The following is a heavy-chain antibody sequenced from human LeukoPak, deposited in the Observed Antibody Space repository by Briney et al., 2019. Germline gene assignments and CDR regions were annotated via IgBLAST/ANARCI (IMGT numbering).Heavy chain of an antibody. CDR2: MNPNSGNT. D-gene: IGHD3-16*02. J-gene: IGHJ3*02. Sequence: ASVKVSCKASGYTFTSYDINWVRQATGQGLEWMGWMNPNSGNTGYAQKFQGRVTITRNTSISTAYMELSSLRSEDTAVYYCASVSSRYHDAFDIWGQGTMVTVSS. CDR1: GYTFTSYD. CDR3: ASVSSRYHDAFDI. V-gene: IGHV1-8*03.